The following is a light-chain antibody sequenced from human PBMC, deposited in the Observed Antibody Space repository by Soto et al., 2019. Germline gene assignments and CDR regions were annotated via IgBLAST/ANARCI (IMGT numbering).Light chain of an antibody. J-gene: IGKJ3*01. V-gene: IGKV3-20*01. CDR3: QQYGSSRFT. Sequence: DIVLTQSPGTLSLSPGERATLSCRASQSISSSYLAWYQQKPGQAPRLLVYGASSRATGIPDRFSGSGSGTDFTLTISRLEPEEFAVYYCQQYGSSRFTFGPVTKVDIK. CDR1: QSISSSY. CDR2: GAS.